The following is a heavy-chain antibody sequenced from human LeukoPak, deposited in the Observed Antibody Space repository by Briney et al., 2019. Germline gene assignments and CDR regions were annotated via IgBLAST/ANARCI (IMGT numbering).Heavy chain of an antibody. CDR2: INSDGSIT. CDR1: GFPFSSYW. CDR3: ARDAVDTANAV. J-gene: IGHJ6*02. Sequence: GGSLRLSCVASGFPFSSYWMTWVRQAPGKGLVWVSHINSDGSITSYADSVKGRFTISRDNAKNTLYLQMNSLRAEDTAVYYRARDAVDTANAVWGQGTTVTVSS. D-gene: IGHD5-18*01. V-gene: IGHV3-74*01.